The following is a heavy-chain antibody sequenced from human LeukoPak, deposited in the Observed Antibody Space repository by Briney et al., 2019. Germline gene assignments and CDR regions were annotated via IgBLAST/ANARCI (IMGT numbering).Heavy chain of an antibody. CDR1: GGTFSSYA. CDR3: ARGQTRAFYGGNSVWFDP. V-gene: IGHV1-69*13. J-gene: IGHJ5*02. D-gene: IGHD4-17*01. CDR2: IIPIFGTA. Sequence: SVKVSCKAPGGTFSSYAISWVRQAPGQGLEWMGGIIPIFGTANYAQKFQGRVTITADESTSTAYMELSSLRSEDTAVYYCARGQTRAFYGGNSVWFDPWGQGTLVTVSS.